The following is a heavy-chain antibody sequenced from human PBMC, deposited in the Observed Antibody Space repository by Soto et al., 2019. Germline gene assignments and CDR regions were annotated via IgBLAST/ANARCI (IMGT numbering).Heavy chain of an antibody. Sequence: SETLSLTCAVYGGSFSGYYWSWIPQPPGKGLEWIGEINHSGSTNYNPSLKSRVTISVDTSKNQFSLKLSSVTAADTAVYYCASIAARRYYYYMDVWGKGTTVTVSS. CDR2: INHSGST. V-gene: IGHV4-34*01. CDR1: GGSFSGYY. CDR3: ASIAARRYYYYMDV. D-gene: IGHD6-6*01. J-gene: IGHJ6*03.